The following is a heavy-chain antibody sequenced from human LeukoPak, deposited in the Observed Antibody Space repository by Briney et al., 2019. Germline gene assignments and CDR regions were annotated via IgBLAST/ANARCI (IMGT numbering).Heavy chain of an antibody. CDR2: ISSNGGST. CDR3: AKEGILRFPSAAFDI. Sequence: PGGSLRLSCAASGFTFSSYAMHWVRQAPGKGLEYVSAISSNGGSTYYANSVKGRFTISRDNSKNTLYLQMNSLRAEDTAVYYCAKEGILRFPSAAFDIWGQGTMVTVSS. D-gene: IGHD3-3*01. CDR1: GFTFSSYA. J-gene: IGHJ3*02. V-gene: IGHV3-64*01.